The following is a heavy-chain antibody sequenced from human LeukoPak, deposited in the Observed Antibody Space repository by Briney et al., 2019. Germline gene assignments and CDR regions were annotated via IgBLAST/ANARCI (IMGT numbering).Heavy chain of an antibody. V-gene: IGHV4-59*01. CDR1: GGSISSYY. CDR2: VYSDETT. CDR3: ARAGTRGYSGCDL. D-gene: IGHD5-12*01. J-gene: IGHJ5*02. Sequence: SETLSLTCTVSGGSISSYYWSWIRQPPGKGLEWIGYVYSDETTNYNPSLKSRVTISIDTSKNQFSLNLRSVTAADTAVYYCARAGTRGYSGCDLWGQGTLVTVSS.